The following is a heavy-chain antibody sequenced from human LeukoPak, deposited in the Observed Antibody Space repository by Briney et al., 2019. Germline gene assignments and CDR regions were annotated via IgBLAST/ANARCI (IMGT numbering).Heavy chain of an antibody. CDR2: ISYDGSNK. V-gene: IGHV3-30*01. Sequence: GRSLRLSCAASGFTFSSYAMHWVRQAPGKGLEWVAVISYDGSNKYYADSVKGRFTISRDNSKNTLYLQMNSLRAEDTAVYYCARPGSRFALLAYFDYWGQGTLVTVSS. J-gene: IGHJ4*02. D-gene: IGHD2-2*01. CDR1: GFTFSSYA. CDR3: ARPGSRFALLAYFDY.